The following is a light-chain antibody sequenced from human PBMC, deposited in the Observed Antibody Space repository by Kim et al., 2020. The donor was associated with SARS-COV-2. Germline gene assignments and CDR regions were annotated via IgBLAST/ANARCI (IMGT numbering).Light chain of an antibody. CDR1: RSDGGGYNV. J-gene: IGLJ2*01. CDR3: SSYTGSSTLGV. Sequence: SITSSCTGTRSDGGGYNVGTWYQQHPGKAPKLMIYDVSNRPSGVSKRFSGSKSGNTASLTISGLQAEDEADYYCSSYTGSSTLGVFGGGTQLTVL. V-gene: IGLV2-14*03. CDR2: DVS.